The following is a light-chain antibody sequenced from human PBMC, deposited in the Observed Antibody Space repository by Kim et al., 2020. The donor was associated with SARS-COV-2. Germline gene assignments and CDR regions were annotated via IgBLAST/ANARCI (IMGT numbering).Light chain of an antibody. J-gene: IGLJ2*01. CDR2: DVS. V-gene: IGLV2-11*01. CDR3: CSYAGSNDLV. Sequence: QSALTQPRSVSGSPGQSITISCTRTSSDVGGYNYVTWYQQHPGKAPKVIIYDVSKRPSGIPDRFSGSKSGNTASLTISGLQTEDEGDYHCCSYAGSNDLVFGGGTQLTVL. CDR1: SSDVGGYNY.